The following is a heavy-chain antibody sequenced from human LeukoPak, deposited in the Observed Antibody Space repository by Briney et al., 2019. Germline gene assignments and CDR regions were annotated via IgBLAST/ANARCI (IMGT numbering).Heavy chain of an antibody. CDR2: IKQDGSEK. CDR1: GFTFSNLW. V-gene: IGHV3-7*03. Sequence: GGSLRLSCAASGFTFSNLWMSWVRQAPGKGLEWVANIKQDGSEKYYVDSVKGRFTISRDNAKNSMYLQMNSLRAEDTAVYYCARAMDYWGQGTLVTVSS. J-gene: IGHJ4*02. CDR3: ARAMDY.